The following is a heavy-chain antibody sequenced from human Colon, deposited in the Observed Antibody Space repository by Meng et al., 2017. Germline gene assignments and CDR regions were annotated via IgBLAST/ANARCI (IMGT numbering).Heavy chain of an antibody. CDR2: IDHTGNT. CDR3: ARVGPGELPNFFDP. V-gene: IGHV4-4*02. J-gene: IGHJ5*02. Sequence: QGQLQESGPGVVKPSGTLSLTVAVSGGSISSGDWWSWVRQPPGKGLEWIAEIDHTGNTNYNPSLKSRVTISVDKSKNQFSLKLSFMTAADTAVYYCARVGPGELPNFFDPWGQGTLVTVSS. CDR1: GGSISSGDW. D-gene: IGHD1-7*01.